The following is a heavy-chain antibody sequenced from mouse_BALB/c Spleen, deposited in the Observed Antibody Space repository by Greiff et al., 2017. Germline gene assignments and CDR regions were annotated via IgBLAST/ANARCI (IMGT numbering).Heavy chain of an antibody. V-gene: IGHV5-6-3*01. CDR3: AREYGNYGRDAMDY. D-gene: IGHD2-10*02. CDR1: GFTFSSYG. J-gene: IGHJ4*01. Sequence: EVNVVESGGGLVQPGGSLKLSCAASGFTFSSYGMSWVRQTPDKRLELVATINSNGGSTYYPDSVKGRFTISRDNAKNTLYLQMSSLKSEDTAMYYCAREYGNYGRDAMDYWGQGTSVTVSS. CDR2: INSNGGST.